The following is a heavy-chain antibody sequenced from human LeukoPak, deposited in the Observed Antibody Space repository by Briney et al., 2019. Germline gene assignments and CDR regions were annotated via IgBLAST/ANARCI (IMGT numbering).Heavy chain of an antibody. CDR1: GGSISSYY. Sequence: SETLSLTCTVSGGSISSYYWSWIRQPPGKGLEWIGYIYYRGSTTSNPSPKSRDTISVDTSKNHFSLKLSSVTAAHTAVYYCARHKWGYDSSGCYQPFDYWGQGTLVTVSS. J-gene: IGHJ4*02. CDR3: ARHKWGYDSSGCYQPFDY. D-gene: IGHD3-22*01. CDR2: IYYRGST. V-gene: IGHV4-59*08.